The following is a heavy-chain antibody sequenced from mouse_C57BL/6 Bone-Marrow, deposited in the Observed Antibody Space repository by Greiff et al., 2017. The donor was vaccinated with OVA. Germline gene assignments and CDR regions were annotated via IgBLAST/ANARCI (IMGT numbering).Heavy chain of an antibody. CDR1: GYTFTSYW. CDR3: SLYYSKGGWCFDV. CDR2: IDPSDSYT. Sequence: QVQLQQPGAELVMPGASVKLSCKASGYTFTSYWMHWVKQRPGQGLEWIGEIDPSDSYTNYNQKFKGKSTLTVDKSSSTAYMQLSSLTSEDSAVYDCSLYYSKGGWCFDVWDRGNAVTVTA. D-gene: IGHD2-5*01. J-gene: IGHJ1*03. V-gene: IGHV1-69*01.